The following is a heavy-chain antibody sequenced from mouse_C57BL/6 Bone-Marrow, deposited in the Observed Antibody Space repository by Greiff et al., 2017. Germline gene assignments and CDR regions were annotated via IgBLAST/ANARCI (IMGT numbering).Heavy chain of an antibody. Sequence: QVQLQQPGAELVRPGTSVKLSCKASGYTFTSYWMHWVKQRPGQGLEWIGVIDPSDSYTNYNQKFKGKATFTVDTSSSTAYMQLSSLTSEDSAVYYCARRSDYWGQGTTLTVSA. CDR2: IDPSDSYT. J-gene: IGHJ2*01. V-gene: IGHV1-59*01. CDR1: GYTFTSYW. CDR3: ARRSDY.